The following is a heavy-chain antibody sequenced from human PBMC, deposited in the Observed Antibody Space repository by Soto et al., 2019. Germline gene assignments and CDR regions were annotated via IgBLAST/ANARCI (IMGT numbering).Heavy chain of an antibody. CDR3: ARAPTVTSIGFDY. CDR1: GGSFSGYY. Sequence: QVQLQQWGAGLLKPSETLSLTCAVYGGSFSGYYWSWIRQPPGKGLEWSGEINHSGSTNYNPSLKSRVTISVDTSKNQFSLKLSSVTAADTAVYYCARAPTVTSIGFDYWGQGTLVTVSS. V-gene: IGHV4-34*01. J-gene: IGHJ4*02. D-gene: IGHD4-4*01. CDR2: INHSGST.